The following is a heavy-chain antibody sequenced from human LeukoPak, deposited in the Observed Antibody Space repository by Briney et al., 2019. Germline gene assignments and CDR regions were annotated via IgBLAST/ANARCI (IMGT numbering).Heavy chain of an antibody. CDR3: AREVVGATWAFDI. V-gene: IGHV4-34*01. D-gene: IGHD1-26*01. Sequence: ASETLSLTCAVYGGSFSGYYWSWIRQPPGKGLEWTGEINHSGSTNYNPSLKSRVTISVDTSKNQFSLKLSSVTAADTAVYYCAREVVGATWAFDIWGQGTMVTVSS. CDR1: GGSFSGYY. CDR2: INHSGST. J-gene: IGHJ3*02.